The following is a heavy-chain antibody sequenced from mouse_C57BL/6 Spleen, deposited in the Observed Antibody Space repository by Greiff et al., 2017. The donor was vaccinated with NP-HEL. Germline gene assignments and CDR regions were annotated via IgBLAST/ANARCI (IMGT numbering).Heavy chain of an antibody. CDR2: IDPSDSYT. CDR3: ARRGRGDYFDY. V-gene: IGHV1-69*01. CDR1: GYTFTSYW. D-gene: IGHD3-3*01. Sequence: VQLQQSGAELVMPGASVKLSCKASGYTFTSYWMHWVKQRPGQGLEWIGEIDPSDSYTNYNQKFKGKSTLTVDKSSSTAYMQLSSLTSEDSAVYYCARRGRGDYFDYWGQGTTLTVSS. J-gene: IGHJ2*01.